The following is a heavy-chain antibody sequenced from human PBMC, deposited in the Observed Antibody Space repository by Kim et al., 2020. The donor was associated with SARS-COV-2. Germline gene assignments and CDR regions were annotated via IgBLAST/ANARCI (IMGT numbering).Heavy chain of an antibody. V-gene: IGHV4-39*01. J-gene: IGHJ4*02. D-gene: IGHD4-17*01. Sequence: SETLSLTCTVSGGSISSSSYYWGWIRQPPGKGLEWIGSIYYSGSTYYNPSLKSRVTISVDTSKNQFSLKLSSVTAADTAVYYCARLQPSYGIYFDYWGQGTLVTVSS. CDR3: ARLQPSYGIYFDY. CDR2: IYYSGST. CDR1: GGSISSSSYY.